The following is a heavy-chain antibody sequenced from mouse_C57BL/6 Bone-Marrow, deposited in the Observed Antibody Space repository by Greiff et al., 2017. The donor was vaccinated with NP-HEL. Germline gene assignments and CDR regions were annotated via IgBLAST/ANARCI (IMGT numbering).Heavy chain of an antibody. D-gene: IGHD3-2*02. Sequence: QVQLQQPGTELVKPGASVKLSCKASGYTFTSYWMHWVTQRPGQGLEWIGNINPSNGGTNYNEKFKSKATLTVDKSSSTSYMQLSSLTSEDSAVYYCASVLDSSGYAWFAYWGQGTLVTVSA. CDR1: GYTFTSYW. V-gene: IGHV1-53*01. CDR3: ASVLDSSGYAWFAY. J-gene: IGHJ3*01. CDR2: INPSNGGT.